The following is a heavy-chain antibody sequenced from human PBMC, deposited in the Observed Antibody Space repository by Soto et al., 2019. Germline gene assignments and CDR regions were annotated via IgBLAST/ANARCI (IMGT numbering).Heavy chain of an antibody. Sequence: QVTLEESGPTRVKPTQTLTLTCTFSGFSLATSGVGVGWVRQPPGKALGRLALIYWDDDKRYSPSLRSRLIVTKDTSRNQVVLTMTNMDPVDTATYYCAHRVGLQGNWNGGYFDFWGQGALVTVSS. CDR3: AHRVGLQGNWNGGYFDF. CDR1: GFSLATSGVG. D-gene: IGHD1-1*01. V-gene: IGHV2-5*02. J-gene: IGHJ4*02. CDR2: IYWDDDK.